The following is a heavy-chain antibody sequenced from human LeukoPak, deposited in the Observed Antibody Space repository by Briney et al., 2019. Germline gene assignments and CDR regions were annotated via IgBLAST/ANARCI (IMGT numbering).Heavy chain of an antibody. Sequence: GGSLRLSCAASGFTFSSYGMHWVRQAPGKGLEWVAVISYDESKKYYADSVKGRFTISRDNSKNTLYLQMNSLRAEDTAVYYCAKTARNSPSDYWGQGTLVTVSS. J-gene: IGHJ4*02. V-gene: IGHV3-30*18. D-gene: IGHD1-14*01. CDR1: GFTFSSYG. CDR3: AKTARNSPSDY. CDR2: ISYDESKK.